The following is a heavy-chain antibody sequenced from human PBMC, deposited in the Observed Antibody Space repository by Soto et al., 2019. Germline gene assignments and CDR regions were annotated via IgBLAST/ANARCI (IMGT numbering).Heavy chain of an antibody. V-gene: IGHV4-39*01. D-gene: IGHD2-2*01. Sequence: PSETLSLTCTVPGGSISSSPYYWGWVRQPPGKGLEYIASIFYSGSTYYNPSLKSRVTISVDTSKNQFSLKLSSVTAADTAVYYCARTAHCTSTSCYSGWFDPWGQGTLVTVSS. CDR2: IFYSGST. CDR3: ARTAHCTSTSCYSGWFDP. CDR1: GGSISSSPYY. J-gene: IGHJ5*02.